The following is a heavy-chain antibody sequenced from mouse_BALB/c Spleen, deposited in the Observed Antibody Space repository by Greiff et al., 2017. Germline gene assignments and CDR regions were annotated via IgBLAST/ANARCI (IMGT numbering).Heavy chain of an antibody. CDR3: ARQLGIYYFDY. D-gene: IGHD4-1*01. J-gene: IGHJ2*01. CDR2: ISNGGGST. Sequence: EVKLVESGGGLVQPGGSLKLSCAASGFTFSSYTMSWVRQTPEKRLEWVAYISNGGGSTYYPDTVKGRFTISRDNAKNTLYLQMSSLKSEDTAMYYCARQLGIYYFDYWGQGTTLTVSS. CDR1: GFTFSSYT. V-gene: IGHV5-12-2*01.